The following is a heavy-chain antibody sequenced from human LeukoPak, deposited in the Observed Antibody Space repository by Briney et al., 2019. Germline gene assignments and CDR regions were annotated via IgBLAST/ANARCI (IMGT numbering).Heavy chain of an antibody. CDR3: ARRYVAARHFDY. J-gene: IGHJ4*02. V-gene: IGHV4-39*01. CDR1: GGSISSSSYY. Sequence: SETLSVTCTVSGGSISSSSYYWGWIRQPPGKGLEWIGSIYYSGSTYYNPSLKSRVTISVDTSKNQFSLKLSSVTAADTAVYYCARRYVAARHFDYWGQGTLVTVSS. D-gene: IGHD6-6*01. CDR2: IYYSGST.